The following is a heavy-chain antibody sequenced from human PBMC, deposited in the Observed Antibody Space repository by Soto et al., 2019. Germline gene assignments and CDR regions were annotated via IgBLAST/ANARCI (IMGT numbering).Heavy chain of an antibody. V-gene: IGHV3-11*01. J-gene: IGHJ4*02. CDR3: VWDRAQACLRL. Sequence: QVQLVQSGGGLVKPGGSLRLSCTTSGFTFSAFYMSWVRQTPAKGLEWVSYISSDDKTVYYADFVKGRFTISRDNAKNSLYLQMNNLSAEDTAVDYCVWDRAQACLRLWGQGTLVTVSS. CDR1: GFTFSAFY. CDR2: ISSDDKTV. D-gene: IGHD6-25*01.